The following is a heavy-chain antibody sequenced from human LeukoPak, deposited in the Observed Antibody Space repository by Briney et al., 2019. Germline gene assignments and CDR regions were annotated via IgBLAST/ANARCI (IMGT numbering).Heavy chain of an antibody. Sequence: ASVKVSCKASGYTFTSYDINWVRQATGQGLEWMGWMNPNSGNTSYAQKFQGRVTMTRNTSISTAYMELSSLRSEDTAVYYCASLVTGDYYYGMDVWGQGTTVTVSS. J-gene: IGHJ6*02. CDR2: MNPNSGNT. CDR3: ASLVTGDYYYGMDV. CDR1: GYTFTSYD. V-gene: IGHV1-8*01. D-gene: IGHD1-1*01.